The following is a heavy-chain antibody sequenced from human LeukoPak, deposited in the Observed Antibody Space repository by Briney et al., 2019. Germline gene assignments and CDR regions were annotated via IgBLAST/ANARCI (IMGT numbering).Heavy chain of an antibody. V-gene: IGHV3-23*01. J-gene: IGHJ6*03. Sequence: GGSLRLSCAASGFTFSTYAMSWVRQAPGKGLEWVSVISGSSRSTYYADSVKGRFTISRDNSRNTLYLQMNSLRAEDTAVYYCASTYKDSGYDLSYYYYYYMDVWGKGTTVSVSS. CDR2: ISGSSRST. CDR3: ASTYKDSGYDLSYYYYYYMDV. D-gene: IGHD5-12*01. CDR1: GFTFSTYA.